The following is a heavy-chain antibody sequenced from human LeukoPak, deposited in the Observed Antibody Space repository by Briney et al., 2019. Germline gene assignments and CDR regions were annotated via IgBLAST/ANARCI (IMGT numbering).Heavy chain of an antibody. CDR1: GFTFSNYG. Sequence: PGGSLRLSCAASGFTFSNYGMSWVRQAPGKGLEWVSYISSGGSTIYYADSVKGRFTISRDNTKNTLYLQMNSLRAEDTAVYYCAKDRHAPGRYCSSTSCFPFDSWGQGTLVTVSS. V-gene: IGHV3-23*01. J-gene: IGHJ5*01. D-gene: IGHD2-2*01. CDR3: AKDRHAPGRYCSSTSCFPFDS. CDR2: ISSGGSTI.